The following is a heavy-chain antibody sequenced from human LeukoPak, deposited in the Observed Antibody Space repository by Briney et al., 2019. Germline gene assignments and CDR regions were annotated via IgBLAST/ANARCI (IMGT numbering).Heavy chain of an antibody. D-gene: IGHD3-10*01. Sequence: SETLSLTCTVSGGSISSYYWSWIRQPPGKGLEWIGYVYYSGSTNYNPSLKSRVTISVDTSKNQFSLKLSSVTAADTAVYYCAGDLWFGDYYYYGMDVWGQGTTVTVSS. V-gene: IGHV4-59*01. J-gene: IGHJ6*02. CDR1: GGSISSYY. CDR2: VYYSGST. CDR3: AGDLWFGDYYYYGMDV.